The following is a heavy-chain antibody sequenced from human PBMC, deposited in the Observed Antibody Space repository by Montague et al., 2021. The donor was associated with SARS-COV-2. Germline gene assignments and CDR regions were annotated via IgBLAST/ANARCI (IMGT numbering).Heavy chain of an antibody. V-gene: IGHV4-4*09. CDR1: GDSIRESH. J-gene: IGHJ6*02. CDR2: IDNSGST. Sequence: SETLSLTCTVSGDSIRESHWSWIRQPPGKGLEWIGYIDNSGSTNYNPALESRVTLTVSASNNQFYLTLRSVTAADTAVYYCARLTGSQVYYYHYGLDVWGQGTTVTVSS. CDR3: ARLTGSQVYYYHYGLDV. D-gene: IGHD1-20*01.